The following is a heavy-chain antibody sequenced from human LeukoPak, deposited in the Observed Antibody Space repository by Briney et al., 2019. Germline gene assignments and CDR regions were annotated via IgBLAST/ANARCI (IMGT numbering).Heavy chain of an antibody. J-gene: IGHJ4*02. CDR2: INPNSGGT. Sequence: ASVKVSCKASGYTFTGYYMHWVRQAPGQGLEWMGWINPNSGGTSYAQKFQGWVTMTRDTSISTAYMELSRLRSDDTAVYYCARGLSRSRTSSPIGYWGQGTLVTVSS. D-gene: IGHD6-13*01. CDR3: ARGLSRSRTSSPIGY. V-gene: IGHV1-2*04. CDR1: GYTFTGYY.